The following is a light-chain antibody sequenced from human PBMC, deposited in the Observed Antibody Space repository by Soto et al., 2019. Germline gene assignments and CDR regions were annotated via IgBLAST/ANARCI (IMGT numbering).Light chain of an antibody. Sequence: EIVMTQSPATLSVSPGERATLSWRASQSVKSRLAWYQQKPGQAPRLLIYGASTRATGIPARFSGSGSGTEFTLTISSLQPEDFAVSYCQQYNNSPPWTFGQGTKVEI. V-gene: IGKV3-15*01. CDR1: QSVKSR. J-gene: IGKJ1*01. CDR3: QQYNNSPPWT. CDR2: GAS.